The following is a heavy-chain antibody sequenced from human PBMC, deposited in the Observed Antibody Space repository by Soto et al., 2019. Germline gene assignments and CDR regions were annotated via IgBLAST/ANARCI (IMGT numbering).Heavy chain of an antibody. Sequence: EVQLVASGGGLVQPGGSLRLSCAASGLTVSTNYMNWVRQAPGKGLEWVSIIYSDGRTYHADSVKGRFTISRDNSKNMLYLQMNSLSTEDTAVYYCARVTTLACDYWGQGTLVTVSS. J-gene: IGHJ4*02. CDR1: GLTVSTNY. V-gene: IGHV3-66*01. D-gene: IGHD3-22*01. CDR2: IYSDGRT. CDR3: ARVTTLACDY.